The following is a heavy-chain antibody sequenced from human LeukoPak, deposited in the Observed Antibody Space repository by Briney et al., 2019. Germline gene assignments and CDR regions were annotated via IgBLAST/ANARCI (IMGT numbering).Heavy chain of an antibody. D-gene: IGHD1-7*01. CDR3: ARGARNNWNYEHYFDY. CDR1: GFTFSSYS. V-gene: IGHV3-21*01. CDR2: ISSSSSYI. Sequence: GGSLRLSCAASGFTFSSYSMNWVRQAPGKGLEWVSSISSSSSYIYYADSVKGRFTIFRDNAKNSLYLQMNSLRAEDTAVYYCARGARNNWNYEHYFDYWGQGTLVTVSS. J-gene: IGHJ4*02.